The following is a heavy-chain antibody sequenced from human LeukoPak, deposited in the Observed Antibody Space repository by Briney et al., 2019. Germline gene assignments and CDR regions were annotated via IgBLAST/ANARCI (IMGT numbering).Heavy chain of an antibody. CDR1: GFTFSSYG. V-gene: IGHV3-30*18. CDR2: ISTDGSDK. Sequence: PGGSLRLSCAVSGFTFSSYGMHWVRQAPGKGLEWVAVISTDGSDKYYTDSVKGRFTISRDNSKNTLYLQMNSLTAEDTALYYCAKVQYYDSSGYLDHWGQGTLVTVSS. J-gene: IGHJ4*02. D-gene: IGHD3-22*01. CDR3: AKVQYYDSSGYLDH.